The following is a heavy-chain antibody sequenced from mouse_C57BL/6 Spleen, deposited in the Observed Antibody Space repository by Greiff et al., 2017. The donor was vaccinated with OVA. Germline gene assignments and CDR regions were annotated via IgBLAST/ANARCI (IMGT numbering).Heavy chain of an antibody. J-gene: IGHJ3*01. Sequence: QVQLQQSGAELVKPGASVKLSCKASGYTFTEYTIHWVKQRSGQGLEWIGEIDPSDSYTNYNQKFKGKATLTVDTSSSTAYMQLSSLTSEDSAVYYCARSVQTAQATWFAYWGQGTLVTVSA. CDR1: GYTFTEYT. CDR2: IDPSDSYT. D-gene: IGHD3-2*02. CDR3: ARSVQTAQATWFAY. V-gene: IGHV1-50*01.